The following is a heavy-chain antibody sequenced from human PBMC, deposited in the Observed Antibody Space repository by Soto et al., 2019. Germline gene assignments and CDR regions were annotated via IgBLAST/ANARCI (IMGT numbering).Heavy chain of an antibody. V-gene: IGHV4-31*03. Sequence: PSETLSLTCTVSGGSISSGGYYWSWIRQHPGKGLEWIGYIYYSGSTYYNPSLKSRVTISVDTSKNQFSLKLSSVTAADTAVYYCARGLGSFTAEYNWFDPWGQGTLVTVSS. D-gene: IGHD1-26*01. J-gene: IGHJ5*02. CDR2: IYYSGST. CDR1: GGSISSGGYY. CDR3: ARGLGSFTAEYNWFDP.